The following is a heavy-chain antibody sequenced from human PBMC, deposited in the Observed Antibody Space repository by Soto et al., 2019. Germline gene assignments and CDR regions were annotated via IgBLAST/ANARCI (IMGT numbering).Heavy chain of an antibody. J-gene: IGHJ5*02. CDR1: GLTFSHHS. Sequence: ASVKISCKASGLTFSHHSIHWVRQAPGQRLEWMGWINADNGYTKYSQKFQGRVTITWDTSAKTAYMELSSLRSEDTGIYYCIRGKEAGLWFEPWGQGTPVTVSS. D-gene: IGHD1-26*01. CDR2: INADNGYT. CDR3: IRGKEAGLWFEP. V-gene: IGHV1-3*01.